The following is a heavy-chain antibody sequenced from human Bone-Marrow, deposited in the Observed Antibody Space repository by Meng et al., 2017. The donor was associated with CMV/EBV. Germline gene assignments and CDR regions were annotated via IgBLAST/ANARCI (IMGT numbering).Heavy chain of an antibody. J-gene: IGHJ4*02. V-gene: IGHV1-2*02. CDR1: GYTFTGYY. CDR2: INPNSGGT. D-gene: IGHD2-2*01. Sequence: ASVKVSCTSSGYTFTGYYMHWVRQAPGQGLEWMGWINPNSGGTNYAQKFQGRVTMTRDTSISTAYMEMSRLRSDDTAVYYCARGLVVVAAADSIWGQGRPVTVSS. CDR3: ARGLVVVAAADSI.